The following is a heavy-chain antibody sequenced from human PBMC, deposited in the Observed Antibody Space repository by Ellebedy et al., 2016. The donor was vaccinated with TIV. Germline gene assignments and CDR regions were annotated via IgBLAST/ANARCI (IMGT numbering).Heavy chain of an antibody. V-gene: IGHV3-11*01. CDR2: ISSSGSTI. J-gene: IGHJ4*02. CDR1: GLIFKNAW. D-gene: IGHD3-10*01. Sequence: GESLKISCVASGLIFKNAWMSWVRQTPGKGLEWVSYISSSGSTIYYADSVKGRFTISRDNAKTSLYLQMNSLRAEDTAVYYCARDKAGTCFDYWGQGTLVTVSS. CDR3: ARDKAGTCFDY.